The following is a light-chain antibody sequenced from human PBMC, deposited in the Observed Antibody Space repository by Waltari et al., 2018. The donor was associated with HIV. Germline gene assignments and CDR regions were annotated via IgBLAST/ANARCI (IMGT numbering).Light chain of an antibody. CDR1: QSIRNY. J-gene: IGKJ4*01. CDR3: QQGYSSLPT. V-gene: IGKV1-39*01. CDR2: GAS. Sequence: DIQMTQSPSSLSASVGDRVTITCRASQSIRNYLNWYQQKQGKAPKLLIYGASSLQAGVPSRFSGSGSGTDFTLSISSLQPEDFSTYYCQQGYSSLPTVGGGTRVEIK.